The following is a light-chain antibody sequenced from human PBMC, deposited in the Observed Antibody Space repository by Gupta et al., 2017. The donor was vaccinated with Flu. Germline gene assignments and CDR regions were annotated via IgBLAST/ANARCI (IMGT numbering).Light chain of an antibody. CDR2: QDN. J-gene: IGLJ7*01. V-gene: IGLV3-1*01. CDR3: QAWDRDTTV. CDR1: NVKKKY. Sequence: PCAGDNVKKKYVCWYQQKPGQSPALVIYQDNKRPSGISERFSGSNSGSTATLTISGTQAMDEADYYCQAWDRDTTVFGGGTQRTVL.